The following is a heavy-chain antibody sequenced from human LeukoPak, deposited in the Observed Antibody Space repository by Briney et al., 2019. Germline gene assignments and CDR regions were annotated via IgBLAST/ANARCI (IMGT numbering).Heavy chain of an antibody. CDR2: ISGSGGST. CDR3: ATSGLSRFGF. D-gene: IGHD2/OR15-2a*01. J-gene: IGHJ4*02. Sequence: TGGPLRLSCAASGFTFSSYAMSWVRQAPGKGLEWVSAISGSGGSTYYADSVKGRFTISRDNSKNTLYLQMNSLRAGDTAVYYCATSGLSRFGFWGQGTLVTVSS. V-gene: IGHV3-23*01. CDR1: GFTFSSYA.